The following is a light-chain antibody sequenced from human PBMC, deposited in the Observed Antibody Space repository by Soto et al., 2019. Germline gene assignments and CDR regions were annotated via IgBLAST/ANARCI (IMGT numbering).Light chain of an antibody. CDR1: RSDVGAYNY. CDR2: EVT. CDR3: SSYTSSTNYV. V-gene: IGLV2-14*01. Sequence: QSVLTQPASVSGSPGQSIAISCTGTRSDVGAYNYVSWYQQHPGKAPKLMISEVTNRPSGVSDRFSGSKSGNTASLTISGLQAEDEADYYCSSYTSSTNYVFGTGTKVTVL. J-gene: IGLJ1*01.